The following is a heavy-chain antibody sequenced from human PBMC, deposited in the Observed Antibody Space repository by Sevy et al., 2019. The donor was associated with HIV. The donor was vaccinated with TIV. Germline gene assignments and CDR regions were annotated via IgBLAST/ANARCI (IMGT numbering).Heavy chain of an antibody. CDR3: ARDRLRLGELSLSPYEAFDI. V-gene: IGHV1-2*02. CDR2: INPNSGGT. J-gene: IGHJ3*02. Sequence: ASVKVSCKASGYTFTGYYMHWVRQAPGQGLEWMGWINPNSGGTNYSQKFQGRVTMTRDTSISTASMELSRLRSDDTAVYYCARDRLRLGELSLSPYEAFDIWGQGTMVTVSS. CDR1: GYTFTGYY. D-gene: IGHD3-16*02.